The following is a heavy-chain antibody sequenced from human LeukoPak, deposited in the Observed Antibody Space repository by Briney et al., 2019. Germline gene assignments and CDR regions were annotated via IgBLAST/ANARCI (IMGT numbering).Heavy chain of an antibody. CDR2: INHSGST. V-gene: IGHV4-39*07. CDR3: ARGEYSSGWQGNYFDY. Sequence: SETLSLTCTVSGGSIRSSYYYWSWIRQPPGKGLEWIGEINHSGSTNYNPSLKSRVTISVDTSKNQFSLKLSSVTAADTAVYYCARGEYSSGWQGNYFDYWGQGTLVTVSS. J-gene: IGHJ4*02. D-gene: IGHD6-19*01. CDR1: GGSIRSSYYY.